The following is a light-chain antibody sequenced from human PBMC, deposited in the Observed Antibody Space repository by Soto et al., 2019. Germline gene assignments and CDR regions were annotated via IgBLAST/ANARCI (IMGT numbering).Light chain of an antibody. V-gene: IGKV3-15*01. CDR1: QSVSSN. Sequence: MPQSRETLSVSPGERATLSCRASQSVSSNLAWYQQKPGQAPRLLIYGASTRATGIPARFSGSGSGTEFTLTISSFQHDDFAVHSCQQYTNWAAVPCGHGTRLEIK. CDR3: QQYTNWAAVP. J-gene: IGKJ5*01. CDR2: GAS.